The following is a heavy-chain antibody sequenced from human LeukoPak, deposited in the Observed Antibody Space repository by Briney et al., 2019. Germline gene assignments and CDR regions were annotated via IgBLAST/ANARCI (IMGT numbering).Heavy chain of an antibody. CDR2: ISSSSSYI. CDR1: GFTFSTYN. J-gene: IGHJ4*02. Sequence: GGSLRLSCAPSGFTFSTYNMNWVRQAPGKGLEWVSSISSSSSYIYYADSVKGRFTISRDNAKNSLYLQMNSLRAEDTAVYYCARSPSRRLAVAGLFDYWGQGTLVTVSS. CDR3: ARSPSRRLAVAGLFDY. D-gene: IGHD6-19*01. V-gene: IGHV3-21*01.